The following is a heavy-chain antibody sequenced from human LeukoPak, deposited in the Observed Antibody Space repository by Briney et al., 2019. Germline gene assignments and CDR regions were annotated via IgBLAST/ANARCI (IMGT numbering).Heavy chain of an antibody. CDR1: GGSISSSSYY. V-gene: IGHV4-39*07. Sequence: PSETLSLTCTVSGGSISSSSYYWGWIRQPPGKGLEWIGSIYYSGNTYYNPSLKSRVTISVDTSKNQFSLKLTSVTAADTAVYYCARIAAAGTSDAFDIWGQGTMVTVSS. J-gene: IGHJ3*02. CDR3: ARIAAAGTSDAFDI. CDR2: IYYSGNT. D-gene: IGHD6-13*01.